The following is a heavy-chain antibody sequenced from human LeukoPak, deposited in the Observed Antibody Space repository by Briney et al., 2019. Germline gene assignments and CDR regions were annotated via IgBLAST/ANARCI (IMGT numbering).Heavy chain of an antibody. J-gene: IGHJ6*03. CDR2: IKNDGSTT. CDR3: TKELHVAVSVADYYYFYMDV. D-gene: IGHD6-19*01. V-gene: IGHV3-23*03. CDR1: GFDFSSFA. Sequence: PGGSLRLSCAASGFDFSSFAMGWVRQSPGKGLEWLSTIKNDGSTTFYAESVKGRFTISRDNSKNTLYLHMDSLRPDDTAIYYCTKELHVAVSVADYYYFYMDVWGRGTPVTVSS.